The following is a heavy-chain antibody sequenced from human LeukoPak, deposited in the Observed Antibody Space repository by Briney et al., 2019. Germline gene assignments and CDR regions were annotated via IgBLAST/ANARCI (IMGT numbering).Heavy chain of an antibody. CDR3: ARFSGGRLRFLEWRQFDY. D-gene: IGHD3-3*01. CDR1: GGSFSGYY. CDR2: INHSGST. Sequence: PSETLSLTCAVYGGSFSGYYWRWIRQPPGKGLEWIGEINHSGSTNYNPSLKSRVTISVDTSKNQFSLKLSSVTAADTAVYYCARFSGGRLRFLEWRQFDYWGQGTLVTVSS. J-gene: IGHJ4*02. V-gene: IGHV4-34*01.